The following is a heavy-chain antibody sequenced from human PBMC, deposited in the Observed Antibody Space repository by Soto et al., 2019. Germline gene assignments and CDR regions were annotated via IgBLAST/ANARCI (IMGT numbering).Heavy chain of an antibody. CDR3: ARDRVLLWFGEARGKMDV. V-gene: IGHV4-30-4*01. J-gene: IGHJ6*02. CDR1: GGSISSGDYY. Sequence: SETLSLTCTVSGGSISSGDYYWSWIRQPPGKGLEWIGYIYYSGSTYYNPSLKSRVTISVDTSKNQFSLKLSSVTAADTAVYYCARDRVLLWFGEARGKMDVWGQGTTVTVSS. D-gene: IGHD3-10*01. CDR2: IYYSGST.